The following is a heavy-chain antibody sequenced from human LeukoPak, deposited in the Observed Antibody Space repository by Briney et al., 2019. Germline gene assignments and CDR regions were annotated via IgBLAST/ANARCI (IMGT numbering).Heavy chain of an antibody. CDR3: ARETWIQLWLFDY. CDR2: ISSSGSTI. CDR1: GFTFSSYE. V-gene: IGHV3-48*03. J-gene: IGHJ4*02. D-gene: IGHD5-18*01. Sequence: RPGGSLRLSCAASGFTFSSYEMNWVRQAPGKGLEWVSYISSSGSTIYYADSVKGRFTISRDNAKNSLYLQMNSLRAEDTAVYYCARETWIQLWLFDYWGQGTLVTVSS.